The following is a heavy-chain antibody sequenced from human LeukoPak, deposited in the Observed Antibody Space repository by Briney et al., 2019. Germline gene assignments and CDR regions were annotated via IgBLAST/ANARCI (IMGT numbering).Heavy chain of an antibody. CDR1: GGSISSYY. CDR2: IYYSGST. D-gene: IGHD3-3*01. CDR3: ARVGYYDFWSGYPVIYYYYYYMDV. J-gene: IGHJ6*03. V-gene: IGHV4-59*12. Sequence: SETLSLTCTVSGGSISSYYWSWIRQPPGKGLEWIGYIYYSGSTNYNPSLKSRVTISVDTSKNQFSLKLSSVTAADTAVYYCARVGYYDFWSGYPVIYYYYYYMDVWGKGTTVTVSS.